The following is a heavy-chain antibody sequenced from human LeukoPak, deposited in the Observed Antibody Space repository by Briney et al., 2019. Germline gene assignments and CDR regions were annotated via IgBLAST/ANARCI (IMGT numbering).Heavy chain of an antibody. CDR2: IYSSGTT. CDR1: GGSVSSGSYY. D-gene: IGHD3-22*01. J-gene: IGHJ4*02. CDR3: ARDPSGYFNY. V-gene: IGHV4-61*01. Sequence: SETLSLTCTVSGGSVSSGSYYWSWIRQPPGKGLEWIGYIYSSGTTNYNPSLKSRVTISVDTSKTQFSLKLSSVTAADTAMYYCARDPSGYFNYWGQGTLVTVSS.